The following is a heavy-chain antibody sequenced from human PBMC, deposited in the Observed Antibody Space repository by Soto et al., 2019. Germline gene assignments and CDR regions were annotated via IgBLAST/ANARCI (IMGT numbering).Heavy chain of an antibody. J-gene: IGHJ4*02. CDR3: AHGRDYYASGAYFDY. D-gene: IGHD3-10*01. Sequence: QITLKESGPTLVKPTQTLTLTWTFSGFSLSTSGVGVGWIRRPPGKALEWLALIYWDDDKRYSPSLKSRLTITKDTSKNQVVLTMTNMDPVDTATYYCAHGRDYYASGAYFDYWGQGTLVTVSS. CDR2: IYWDDDK. V-gene: IGHV2-5*02. CDR1: GFSLSTSGVG.